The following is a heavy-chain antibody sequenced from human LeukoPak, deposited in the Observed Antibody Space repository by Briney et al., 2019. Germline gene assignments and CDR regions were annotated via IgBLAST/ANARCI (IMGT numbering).Heavy chain of an antibody. CDR3: VRVIDWSRWFDP. CDR2: ISYSWTT. Sequence: PSETLSLTCAVYGGSFSGYYWSWIRQPPGKGLEWIASISYSWTTYYNPSLKSRVTMSVDTSKNQFSLKLSSVTAADTAVYYCVRVIDWSRWFDPWGQGTLVTVSS. CDR1: GGSFSGYY. J-gene: IGHJ5*02. V-gene: IGHV4-34*01. D-gene: IGHD3-9*01.